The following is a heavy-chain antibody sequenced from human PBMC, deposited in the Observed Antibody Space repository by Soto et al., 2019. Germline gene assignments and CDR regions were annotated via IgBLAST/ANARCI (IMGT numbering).Heavy chain of an antibody. CDR3: AKVEWLLYGLDD. CDR2: ISGSGGST. CDR1: GFTFSSYA. Sequence: VGSLRLSCAASGFTFSSYAMSWVRQAPGKGLEWVSAISGSGGSTYYADSVKGRFTISRDNSKNTLYLQMNSLRAEDTAVYYCAKVEWLLYGLDDWGQGTLVTVSS. J-gene: IGHJ4*02. D-gene: IGHD3-3*01. V-gene: IGHV3-23*01.